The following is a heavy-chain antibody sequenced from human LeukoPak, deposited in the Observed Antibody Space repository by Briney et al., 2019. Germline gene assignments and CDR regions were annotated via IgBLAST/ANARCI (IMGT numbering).Heavy chain of an antibody. CDR1: GYTFTGYY. J-gene: IGHJ4*02. D-gene: IGHD5-12*01. V-gene: IGHV1-46*01. CDR2: INPNGGST. CDR3: ARGRFGYSGYDLFDY. Sequence: ASVKVSCKASGYTFTGYYMHLVRQAPGQGLEWMGIINPNGGSTSNAQKFQGRVTMTRDTSTSTVYMELSSLRSEDTAVYYCARGRFGYSGYDLFDYWGQGTPVTVSS.